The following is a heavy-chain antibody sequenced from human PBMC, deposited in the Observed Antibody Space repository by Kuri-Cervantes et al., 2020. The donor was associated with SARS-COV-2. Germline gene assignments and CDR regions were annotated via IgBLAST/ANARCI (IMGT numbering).Heavy chain of an antibody. V-gene: IGHV1-46*01. D-gene: IGHD5-12*01. CDR3: ARSGYDEGGYFDY. Sequence: TVKVSCKASGYTFTSYYMHWVRQAPGQGLEWMGVINPSGGSTSYAQNFQGRVTMLRDTSTSTVYMELSSLRSEDTAVYYCARSGYDEGGYFDYWGQGTLVTVSS. J-gene: IGHJ4*02. CDR1: GYTFTSYY. CDR2: INPSGGST.